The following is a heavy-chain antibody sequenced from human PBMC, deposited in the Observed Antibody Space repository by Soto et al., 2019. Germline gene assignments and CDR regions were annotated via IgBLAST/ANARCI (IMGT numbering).Heavy chain of an antibody. CDR1: GGSISSGGYS. Sequence: SETLSLTCAVSGGSISSGGYSWSWIRQPPGKGLEWIRYIYHSGSTYYNPSLKSRVTISVDRSKNQFSLKLSSVTAADTAVYYCARARGARYFDYWGQGTLVTVSS. D-gene: IGHD2-15*01. CDR3: ARARGARYFDY. CDR2: IYHSGST. J-gene: IGHJ4*02. V-gene: IGHV4-30-2*01.